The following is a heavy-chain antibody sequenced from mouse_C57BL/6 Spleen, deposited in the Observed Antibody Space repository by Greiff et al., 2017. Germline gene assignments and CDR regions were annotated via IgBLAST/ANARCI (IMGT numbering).Heavy chain of an antibody. D-gene: IGHD2-5*01. Sequence: QVQLKQSGAELVRPGTSVKVSCKASGYAFTNYLIEWVKQRPGQGLEWIGVINPGSGGTNYNEKFKGKATLTADKSSSTAYMQLSSLTSEDSAVYFCAREDSNYKVLLDYWGQGTTLTVSS. CDR1: GYAFTNYL. J-gene: IGHJ2*01. V-gene: IGHV1-54*01. CDR2: INPGSGGT. CDR3: AREDSNYKVLLDY.